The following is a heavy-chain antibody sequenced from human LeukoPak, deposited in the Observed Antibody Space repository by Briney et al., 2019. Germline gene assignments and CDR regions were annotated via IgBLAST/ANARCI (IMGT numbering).Heavy chain of an antibody. CDR3: ARRDYYGSGSYWGAFDY. Sequence: GESLKISCKGSGDTFTNYWIGWVRQMPGKGLEWMGVVYPGDSDSDTKYSPSFQGQVTISADKSISTAYLQWSSLKASDTAIYYCARRDYYGSGSYWGAFDYWGQGTLVTVSS. CDR1: GDTFTNYW. J-gene: IGHJ4*02. D-gene: IGHD3-10*01. CDR2: VYPGDSDSDT. V-gene: IGHV5-51*01.